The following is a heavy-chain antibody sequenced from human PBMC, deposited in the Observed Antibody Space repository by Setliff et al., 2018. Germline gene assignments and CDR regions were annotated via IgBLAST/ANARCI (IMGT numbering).Heavy chain of an antibody. D-gene: IGHD6-19*01. CDR3: ARGNSRSSVWYVVPHFDY. Sequence: PSETLSLTCAVYGGSFSGYFWSWIRQSPGRGLEWIGEINDRGSTHYNPSLKSRVTISVDTSKNQFSLKLSSVTAADTAGYYCARGNSRSSVWYVVPHFDYWGQGTLVTVSS. J-gene: IGHJ4*02. V-gene: IGHV4-34*01. CDR2: INDRGST. CDR1: GGSFSGYF.